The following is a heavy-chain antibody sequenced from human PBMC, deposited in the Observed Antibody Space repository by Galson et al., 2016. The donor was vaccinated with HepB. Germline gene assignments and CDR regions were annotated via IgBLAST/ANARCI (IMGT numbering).Heavy chain of an antibody. V-gene: IGHV1-69*13. Sequence: SVKVSCKASGGTFSSYSISWVRQAPGQGLEWMGGIIPLFGRANYAQKFQGRVTFTADASTRTAYMELSSLRSEDTAMYYCARDRSIFCGGDCYSGPFDYWGQGTRVTVSS. D-gene: IGHD2-21*02. J-gene: IGHJ4*02. CDR2: IIPLFGRA. CDR3: ARDRSIFCGGDCYSGPFDY. CDR1: GGTFSSYS.